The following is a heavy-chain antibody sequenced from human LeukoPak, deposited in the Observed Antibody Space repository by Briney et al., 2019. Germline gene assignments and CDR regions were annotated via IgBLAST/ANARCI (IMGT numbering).Heavy chain of an antibody. CDR3: AKSSHGGGMDV. Sequence: GGSLRLSCAASGFTFSSYGMHWVRQAPGKGLEWVAVISYDGSNKYYADSVKGRFTISRDNSKNTLYLQMNSLRAEDTAVYYCAKSSHGGGMDVWGKGTTVTISS. CDR2: ISYDGSNK. J-gene: IGHJ6*03. CDR1: GFTFSSYG. D-gene: IGHD3-10*01. V-gene: IGHV3-30*18.